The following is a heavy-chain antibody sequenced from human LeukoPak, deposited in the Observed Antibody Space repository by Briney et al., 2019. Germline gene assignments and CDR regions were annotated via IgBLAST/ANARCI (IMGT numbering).Heavy chain of an antibody. CDR3: ARDSTVTLYYFDY. J-gene: IGHJ4*02. CDR2: ISSSSSYI. D-gene: IGHD4-17*01. Sequence: GGSLRLSCAASGFTFSSYEMNWVRQAPGKGLEWVSSISSSSSYIYYADSVKGRFTISRDNAKNSLYLQMNSLRAEDTAVYYCARDSTVTLYYFDYWGQGTLVTVSS. CDR1: GFTFSSYE. V-gene: IGHV3-21*01.